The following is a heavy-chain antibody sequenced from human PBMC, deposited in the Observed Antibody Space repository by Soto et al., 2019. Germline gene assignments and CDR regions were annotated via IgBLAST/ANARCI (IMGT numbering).Heavy chain of an antibody. J-gene: IGHJ6*02. D-gene: IGHD3-16*01. CDR1: GFTFSSYG. CDR3: AKDFSDRRKGGWYYYYGMDV. CDR2: ISYDGSNK. Sequence: GGSLRLSCAASGFTFSSYGMHWVRQAPGKGLEWVAVISYDGSNKYYADSVKGRFTISRDNSKNTLYLQMNSPRAEDTAVYYCAKDFSDRRKGGWYYYYGMDVWGQGTTVTVSS. V-gene: IGHV3-30*18.